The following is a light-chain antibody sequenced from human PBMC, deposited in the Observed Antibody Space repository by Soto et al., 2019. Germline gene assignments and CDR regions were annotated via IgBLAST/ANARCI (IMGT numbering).Light chain of an antibody. CDR2: RNN. V-gene: IGLV1-47*01. CDR1: SSNIGSNY. J-gene: IGLJ3*02. CDR3: AAWDDSLSGV. Sequence: QSVLTQPPSASGTPGQRVTISCSGSSSNIGSNYVYWYQQLPGTAPKLLIYRNNQRPSGVPDRFSGSKSGTSASLAISGLRSEDEADYYWAAWDDSLSGVFGGGTKVTVL.